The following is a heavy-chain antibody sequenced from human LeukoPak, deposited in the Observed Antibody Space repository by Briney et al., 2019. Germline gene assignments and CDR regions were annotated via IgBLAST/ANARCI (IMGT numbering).Heavy chain of an antibody. CDR1: GFTFSSYG. CDR2: ISYDGSDK. D-gene: IGHD4-23*01. V-gene: IGHV3-30*03. Sequence: PGRSLRLSCAASGFTFSSYGMHWVRQAPGKGLEWVTFISYDGSDKYYADSVKGRFTISRGNAKNSLYLQMNSLRAEDTAVYYCARQQTLSVTTGVRFWFDPWGLGTLVTVSS. CDR3: ARQQTLSVTTGVRFWFDP. J-gene: IGHJ5*02.